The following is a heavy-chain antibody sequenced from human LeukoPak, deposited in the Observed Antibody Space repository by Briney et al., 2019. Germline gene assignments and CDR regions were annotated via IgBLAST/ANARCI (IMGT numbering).Heavy chain of an antibody. CDR2: INHSGST. J-gene: IGHJ4*02. CDR3: ARADIAATGTPFDY. D-gene: IGHD6-13*01. Sequence: SETLSLTCAVYGGSFSGYYWSWIRQPPGKGLEGIGEINHSGSTTYNPSLKSRVTISVDTSKNQFSLKLSSVTAADTAVYYCARADIAATGTPFDYWGQGTQVTVSS. V-gene: IGHV4-34*01. CDR1: GGSFSGYY.